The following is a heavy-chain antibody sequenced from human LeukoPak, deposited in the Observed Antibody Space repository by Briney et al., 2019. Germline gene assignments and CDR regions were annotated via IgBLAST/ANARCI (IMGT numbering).Heavy chain of an antibody. CDR1: GFSFSSYW. CDR3: ARALVAGVTLNALDI. D-gene: IGHD2-15*01. V-gene: IGHV3-74*01. J-gene: IGHJ3*02. Sequence: PVGSLRLSCAPSGFSFSSYWMHWVRQAPGKGLVWVARIQYDGSTTNYADSVKGRFTISRDNAKKTLYVQMNSLRAEDTAVYYCARALVAGVTLNALDIWGQGTMVTVSS. CDR2: IQYDGSTT.